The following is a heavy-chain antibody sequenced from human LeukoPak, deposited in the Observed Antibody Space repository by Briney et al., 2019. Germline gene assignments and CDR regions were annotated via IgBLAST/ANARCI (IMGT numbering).Heavy chain of an antibody. CDR3: ARDKWLDGDYGVFIISGWFDP. V-gene: IGHV1-18*01. D-gene: IGHD4-17*01. CDR1: GYTFSSYG. Sequence: ASVKVSCKASGYTFSSYGISWVRQAPGQGLEWMGWISAYNGNTNYAQKLQGRVTMTTDTSTSTAYMELRSLRSDDTAVYYCARDKWLDGDYGVFIISGWFDPWGQGTLVTVSS. J-gene: IGHJ5*02. CDR2: ISAYNGNT.